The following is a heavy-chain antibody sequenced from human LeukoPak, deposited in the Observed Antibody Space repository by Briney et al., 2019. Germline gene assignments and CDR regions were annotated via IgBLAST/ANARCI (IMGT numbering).Heavy chain of an antibody. V-gene: IGHV4-59*01. Sequence: SETLSLTCTVSGGSISSYYWSWIRQPPGKGLEWIGYIYYSGSTNYNPSLKSRVTISVDTSKNQFSLKLSSVTAADTAVYYCARETRGGTPFDYWGQGTLVTVSS. D-gene: IGHD3-16*01. CDR1: GGSISSYY. J-gene: IGHJ4*02. CDR3: ARETRGGTPFDY. CDR2: IYYSGST.